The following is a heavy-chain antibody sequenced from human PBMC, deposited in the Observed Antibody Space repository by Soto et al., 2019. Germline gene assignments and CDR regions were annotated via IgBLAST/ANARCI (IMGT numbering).Heavy chain of an antibody. CDR1: GYTFIGYY. D-gene: IGHD1-26*01. Sequence: QVQLVQSGAEVKKPGASVKVSCKASGYTFIGYYIHWVRQAPGQGLEWMGRINPRSGDTTYAQKFQGRLTMTRDTSISTAYMELSSLRSDDTAVYYCGRAGVGATPLGWFDHWGQGSLVTVSS. CDR3: GRAGVGATPLGWFDH. J-gene: IGHJ5*02. CDR2: INPRSGDT. V-gene: IGHV1-2*06.